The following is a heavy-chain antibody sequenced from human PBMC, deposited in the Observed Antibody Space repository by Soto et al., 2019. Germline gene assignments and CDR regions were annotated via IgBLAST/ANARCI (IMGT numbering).Heavy chain of an antibody. D-gene: IGHD2-2*01. CDR1: GFTFSSYA. J-gene: IGHJ4*02. Sequence: GGSLRLSCAASGFTFSSYAMSWVRQAPGKGLEWVSAISGSGGSTYYADSVKGRFTISRDNSKNTLYLQMNSLRAEDTAVYYCAKDHFYCSSTSCYHDFDYWGQGTLVTVSS. V-gene: IGHV3-23*01. CDR3: AKDHFYCSSTSCYHDFDY. CDR2: ISGSGGST.